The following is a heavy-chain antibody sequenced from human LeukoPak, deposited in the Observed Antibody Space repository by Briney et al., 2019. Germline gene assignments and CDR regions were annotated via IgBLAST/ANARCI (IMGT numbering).Heavy chain of an antibody. CDR2: ISYDGSNK. J-gene: IGHJ3*02. Sequence: PGRSLRLSCAASGFTFSSYGMHWVRQAPGKGLEWVAVISYDGSNKYYADSVKGRFTISRDNSKNTLYLQMNSLRAEDTAVYYCAKDGGSGSIGAFDIWGQGTMVTVSS. D-gene: IGHD3-10*01. CDR1: GFTFSSYG. CDR3: AKDGGSGSIGAFDI. V-gene: IGHV3-30*18.